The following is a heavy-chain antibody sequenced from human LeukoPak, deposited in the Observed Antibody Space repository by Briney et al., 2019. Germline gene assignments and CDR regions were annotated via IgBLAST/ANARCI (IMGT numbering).Heavy chain of an antibody. J-gene: IGHJ1*01. CDR3: ARRSHYSGWYV. Sequence: SETLSLTCAVYGGSFSGYWSWIRQPPGKGLEWIGEINHTGSTSYDPSLKSRVTISVDTSKNQFSLKLSSVTDADTAVYFCARRSHYSGWYVWGQGTLVTVSS. V-gene: IGHV4-34*01. D-gene: IGHD6-19*01. CDR2: INHTGST. CDR1: GGSFSGY.